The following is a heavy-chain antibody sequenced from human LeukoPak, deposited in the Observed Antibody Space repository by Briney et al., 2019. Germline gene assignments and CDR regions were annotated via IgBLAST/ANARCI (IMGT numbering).Heavy chain of an antibody. Sequence: SETLSLTCTVSGGSISSSSYYWGWIRQPPGKGLEWIGSIYYSGSTYYNPSLKSRVTISVDTSKNQFSLKLSSVTAADTAVHYCARHGGENWFDPWGQGTLVTVSS. D-gene: IGHD3-16*01. V-gene: IGHV4-39*01. CDR3: ARHGGENWFDP. J-gene: IGHJ5*02. CDR2: IYYSGST. CDR1: GGSISSSSYY.